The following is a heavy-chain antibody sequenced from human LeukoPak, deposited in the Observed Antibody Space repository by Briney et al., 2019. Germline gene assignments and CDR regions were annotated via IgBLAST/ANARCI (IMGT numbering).Heavy chain of an antibody. CDR2: ISNNGDST. D-gene: IGHD2-21*02. V-gene: IGHV3-64*02. Sequence: GGSLRLSCAASGFIFTNYAMHWVRQAPGKGLEYVSAISNNGDSTYYADPVKGRFTISRDNSKNTLYLHMGSLRAEDMAVYYCARDRGAYCGNDCFNYYFDYWGQGTLVTVSS. CDR3: ARDRGAYCGNDCFNYYFDY. J-gene: IGHJ4*02. CDR1: GFIFTNYA.